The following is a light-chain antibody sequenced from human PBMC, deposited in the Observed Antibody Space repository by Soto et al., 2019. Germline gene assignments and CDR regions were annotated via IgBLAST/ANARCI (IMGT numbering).Light chain of an antibody. Sequence: EIVLTQSPATLSLSPWERATLSCRASQSVSSYYLAWYQQKPGQAPRLLMYGASNRATGIPPRFSGSGSGTDFTLTISSLEPEDFAVYYCQQRSNWPQTFGQGTKVDIK. CDR3: QQRSNWPQT. CDR1: QSVSSY. CDR2: GAS. V-gene: IGKV3-11*01. J-gene: IGKJ1*01.